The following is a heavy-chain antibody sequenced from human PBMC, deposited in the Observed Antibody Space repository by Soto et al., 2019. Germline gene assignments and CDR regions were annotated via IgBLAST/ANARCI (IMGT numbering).Heavy chain of an antibody. Sequence: PSETLSLTCAVSGGSISSSNWWSWVRQPPGKGLEWIGEIYHSVSTNYNPSLKSRVTISVDKSKNQFSLKLSYVTAADTAVYYCARTGESSANEDYWGHGTLVPVYS. J-gene: IGHJ4*01. CDR1: GGSISSSNW. CDR3: ARTGESSANEDY. V-gene: IGHV4-4*02. D-gene: IGHD2-2*01. CDR2: IYHSVST.